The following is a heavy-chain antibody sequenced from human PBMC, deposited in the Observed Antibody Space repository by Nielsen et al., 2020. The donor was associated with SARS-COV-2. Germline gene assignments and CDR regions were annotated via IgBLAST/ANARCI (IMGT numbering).Heavy chain of an antibody. J-gene: IGHJ4*02. V-gene: IGHV1-8*02. CDR1: GYTFTSYG. CDR3: ARASMATISPLDY. Sequence: ASVKVSCKASGYTFTSYGINWVRQATGQGLEWMGWMNPNSGNTGYAQKFQGRVTMTRNTSISTAYMELSSLRSEDTAVYYCARASMATISPLDYWGQGTLVTVSS. D-gene: IGHD5-24*01. CDR2: MNPNSGNT.